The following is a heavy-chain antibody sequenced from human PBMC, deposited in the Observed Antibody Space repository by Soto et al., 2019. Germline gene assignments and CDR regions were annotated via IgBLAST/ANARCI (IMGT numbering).Heavy chain of an antibody. CDR2: ISYDGSNK. CDR1: GFTLSSYA. CDR3: ASPYSSGWYGDYYYYGRDV. V-gene: IGHV3-30-3*01. D-gene: IGHD6-19*01. Sequence: GGSLRLSCAASGFTLSSYAMHRARQAPGKGLEWVPVISYDGSNKYYADSVKGRFTISRDNSKNTLYLQMNSLRAEDTAVYYCASPYSSGWYGDYYYYGRDVWGQGTTVTVSS. J-gene: IGHJ6*02.